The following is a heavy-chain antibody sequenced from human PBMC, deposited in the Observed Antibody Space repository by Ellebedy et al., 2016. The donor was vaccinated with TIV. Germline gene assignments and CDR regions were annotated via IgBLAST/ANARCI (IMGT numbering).Heavy chain of an antibody. V-gene: IGHV3-53*05. CDR1: GFSVADSN. Sequence: GESLKISCAASGFSVADSNKTWVRQAPGKGLAWVSTLYRGGDTYYADSVKDRFTISRDNSKSTLYLQMRSLRTEDTAVYYCARVTRDVLYNIGGAFDIWGHGTMVTVS. CDR2: LYRGGDT. D-gene: IGHD5-24*01. CDR3: ARVTRDVLYNIGGAFDI. J-gene: IGHJ3*02.